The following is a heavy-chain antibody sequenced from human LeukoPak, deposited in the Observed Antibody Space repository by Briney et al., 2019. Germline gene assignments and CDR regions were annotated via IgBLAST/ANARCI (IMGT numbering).Heavy chain of an antibody. CDR2: IYHSGST. CDR1: GYSISSGYS. D-gene: IGHD1-26*01. CDR3: ARDDRGVGAIDY. V-gene: IGHV4-38-2*02. J-gene: IGHJ4*02. Sequence: SETLSLTCTVSGYSISSGYSWGWIRQSPGKGLEWIGSIYHSGSTYYNPSLKSRVTISVDTSKNQFSLKLSSVTAADTAVYYCARDDRGVGAIDYWGQGTLVTVSS.